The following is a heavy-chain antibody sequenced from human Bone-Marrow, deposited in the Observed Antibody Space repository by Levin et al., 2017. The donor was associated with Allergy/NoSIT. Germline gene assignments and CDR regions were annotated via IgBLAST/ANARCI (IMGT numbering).Heavy chain of an antibody. Sequence: GESLKISCAASGFTLSNYVMSWVRQAPGKGLYWVSSVSGSGYTTYYADSVKGQFTISRDNSKNTLHLQLNSLTAEDTAVYFCAKHGGSRYCSGGSCYRAPVDYWGQGALVTVSS. D-gene: IGHD2-15*01. CDR1: GFTLSNYV. CDR3: AKHGGSRYCSGGSCYRAPVDY. CDR2: VSGSGYTT. V-gene: IGHV3-23*01. J-gene: IGHJ4*02.